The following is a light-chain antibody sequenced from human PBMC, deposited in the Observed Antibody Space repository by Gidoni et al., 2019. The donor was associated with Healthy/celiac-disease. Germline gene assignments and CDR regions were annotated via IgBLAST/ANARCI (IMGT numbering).Light chain of an antibody. CDR3: SSYTSSSTLV. J-gene: IGLJ2*01. CDR1: SRYVGGYNY. V-gene: IGLV2-14*01. CDR2: EVS. Sequence: QSALTQPASLSGSPGPSITISCTGTSRYVGGYNYVSWYQQHPGKAPKLMIYEVSNRPSGVSNRFSGSKSGNTASLTSSGLQAEDEADYYCSSYTSSSTLVFGGGTKLTVL.